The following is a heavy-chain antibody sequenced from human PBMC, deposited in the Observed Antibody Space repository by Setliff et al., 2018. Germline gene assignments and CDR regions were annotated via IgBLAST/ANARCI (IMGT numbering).Heavy chain of an antibody. J-gene: IGHJ4*02. V-gene: IGHV3-23*01. D-gene: IGHD6-19*01. CDR2: IDVGGGNT. CDR3: ARFLRVAVSATGYFDY. CDR1: TFTFSNYA. Sequence: PGGSLRLSCVASTFTFSNYAVTWVRQAPGKGLEWVSSIDVGGGNTYYADSVKGRLTISRDNSKNTLYLQMNSLRAEDTAVYYCARFLRVAVSATGYFDYWGQGTLVTVSS.